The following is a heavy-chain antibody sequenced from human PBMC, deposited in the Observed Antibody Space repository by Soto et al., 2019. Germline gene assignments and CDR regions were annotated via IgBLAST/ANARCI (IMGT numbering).Heavy chain of an antibody. CDR1: DFTISPYW. V-gene: IGHV3-7*01. CDR3: GTDQWGGAFDL. Sequence: EVQVMESGGGLVQPGGSVRLSCAASDFTISPYWMTWVRQTPGQGLEFVANIKEDGSVRNYVDSVKGRFTISRDNAKNSLYLQMNSLRAEDTAVYYCGTDQWGGAFDLWGQGTTVTVSS. J-gene: IGHJ3*01. D-gene: IGHD3-10*01. CDR2: IKEDGSVR.